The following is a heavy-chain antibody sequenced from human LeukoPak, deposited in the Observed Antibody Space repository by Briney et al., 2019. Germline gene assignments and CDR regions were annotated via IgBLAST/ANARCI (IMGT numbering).Heavy chain of an antibody. CDR3: ARVREWHFDL. CDR1: GGSISSYY. CDR2: IYYSGST. V-gene: IGHV4-59*01. Sequence: PSETLSLTCTVSGGSISSYYWSWIRQPPGKGLEWIGYIYYSGSTNYNPSLKSRVTMSVDTSKNQFSLKLSSVTAADTAVYYCARVREWHFDLWGRGTLVTVSS. D-gene: IGHD3-10*01. J-gene: IGHJ2*01.